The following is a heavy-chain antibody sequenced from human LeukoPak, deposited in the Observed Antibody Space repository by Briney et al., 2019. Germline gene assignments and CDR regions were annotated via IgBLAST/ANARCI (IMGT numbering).Heavy chain of an antibody. CDR2: ISYDGNNR. CDR3: ARDVVVYTSSSGSFDY. J-gene: IGHJ4*02. D-gene: IGHD6-6*01. CDR1: GFTFRNYA. V-gene: IGHV3-30-3*01. Sequence: GGSLRLSCAASGFTFRNYAMHWVRQPPGKGLEWVALISYDGNNRYYTNSVKGRFTISRDNSKNTVSLQMNSLRGEDTAVYYCARDVVVYTSSSGSFDYWGQGTLVTVS.